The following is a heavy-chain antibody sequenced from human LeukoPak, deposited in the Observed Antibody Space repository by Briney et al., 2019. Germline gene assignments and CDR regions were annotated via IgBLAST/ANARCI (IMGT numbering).Heavy chain of an antibody. D-gene: IGHD5-18*01. J-gene: IGHJ4*02. V-gene: IGHV3-30*02. CDR2: IRYDESDK. CDR1: GFTFSHYG. Sequence: GGSLRLSCATSGFTFSHYGMHWVRQPPGRGLDWVAHIRYDESDKYYADSVKGLFTISRDISKNTVYLQMNSLRVEDTAVYYCARKDRLGYSYGQGPFDFWGQGTLVTVSS. CDR3: ARKDRLGYSYGQGPFDF.